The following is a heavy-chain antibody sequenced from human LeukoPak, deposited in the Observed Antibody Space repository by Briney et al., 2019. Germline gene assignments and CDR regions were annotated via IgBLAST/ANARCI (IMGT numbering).Heavy chain of an antibody. V-gene: IGHV3-23*01. D-gene: IGHD6-19*01. CDR3: ASGFSSS. J-gene: IGHJ3*01. CDR1: GFTFSSYA. CDR2: IVGSGRNT. Sequence: GGSLRLSCAASGFTFSSYAMSWVRQAPGKGLEWVSGIVGSGRNTYYADSVKGRFTISRDNSKNTVNLHMNSLLAEDTAVYYCASGFSSSWGQGTMVTVSS.